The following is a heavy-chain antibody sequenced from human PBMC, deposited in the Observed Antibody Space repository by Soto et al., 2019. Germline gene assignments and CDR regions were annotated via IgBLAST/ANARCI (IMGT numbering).Heavy chain of an antibody. D-gene: IGHD3-10*01. V-gene: IGHV3-23*01. CDR2: ISGRDGDT. Sequence: GGSLRLSCAASGFTFSGYAMTWVRQAPGKGLEWVSIISGRDGDTYYADSVKGRFAISRDNSKNTLYLQMNSLRAEDTAVYHRAKLPPSSLYGSGNYYFDYWGQGTLVTVSS. CDR3: AKLPPSSLYGSGNYYFDY. CDR1: GFTFSGYA. J-gene: IGHJ4*02.